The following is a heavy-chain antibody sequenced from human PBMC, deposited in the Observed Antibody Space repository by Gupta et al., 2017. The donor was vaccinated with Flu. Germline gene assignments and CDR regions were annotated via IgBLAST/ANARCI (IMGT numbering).Heavy chain of an antibody. CDR2: IRDKGFGGTT. CDR3: TREDYYDSTEML. Sequence: EVQLVESGGGVVQPERSLRLSCTASGFTLGDSSLTWVRQAPGKGLEWVGFIRDKGFGGTTEYAASVRGRFTISRDDSTNIAYLQMKSLKMEDTAMYYCTREDYYDSTEMLWGQGTLVTVSS. J-gene: IGHJ1*01. CDR1: GFTLGDSS. V-gene: IGHV3-49*04. D-gene: IGHD3-22*01.